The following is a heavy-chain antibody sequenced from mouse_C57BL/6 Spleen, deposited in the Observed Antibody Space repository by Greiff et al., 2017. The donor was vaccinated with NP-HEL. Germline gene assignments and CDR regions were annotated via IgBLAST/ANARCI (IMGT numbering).Heavy chain of an antibody. J-gene: IGHJ4*01. CDR1: GYTFTSYW. D-gene: IGHD1-1*01. Sequence: QVQLQQPGAELVKPGASVKLSCKASGYTFTSYWMHWVKQRPGQGLEWIGMIHPNSGSTNYNEKFKSKATLTVDKSSSTAYMQLSSLTSEDSAVYYCARKDYYGSSLYYYAMDYWGQGTSVTVSS. CDR3: ARKDYYGSSLYYYAMDY. V-gene: IGHV1-64*01. CDR2: IHPNSGST.